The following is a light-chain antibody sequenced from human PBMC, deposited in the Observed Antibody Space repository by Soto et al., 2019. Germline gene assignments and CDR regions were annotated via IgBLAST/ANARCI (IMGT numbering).Light chain of an antibody. J-gene: IGLJ1*01. CDR1: SGHSSYA. Sequence: QLVLTQSPSASASLGASVKLTCTLSSGHSSYAIAWHQQQPEKGPRYLMKLNSDGSHSKGDGIPDRFSGSSSGAERYLTISSLQSEDEADYYCQTWGTGIHYVFGTGTKLPS. CDR3: QTWGTGIHYV. CDR2: LNSDGSH. V-gene: IGLV4-69*01.